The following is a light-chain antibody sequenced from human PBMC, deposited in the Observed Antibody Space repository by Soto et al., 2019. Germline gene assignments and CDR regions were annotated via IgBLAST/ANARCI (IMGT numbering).Light chain of an antibody. CDR2: DAS. CDR1: QSVSSY. CDR3: QQRSNWPYT. V-gene: IGKV3-11*01. Sequence: EIVLTQSPATLSLSPGERATLSCRASQSVSSYLAWYQQKTGQAPRLLIYDASHRATGSPARFSGSGSGTDFTLTISSLEPGDFAVYYCQQRSNWPYTFGQGTKLEIK. J-gene: IGKJ2*01.